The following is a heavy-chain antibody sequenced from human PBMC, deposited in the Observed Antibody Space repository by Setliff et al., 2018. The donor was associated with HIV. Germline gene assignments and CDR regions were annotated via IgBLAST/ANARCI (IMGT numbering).Heavy chain of an antibody. CDR2: GYYSGIT. CDR1: GGSISNYY. Sequence: SEILSLTCTVSGGSISNYYWSWIRQPPGKGLEWIGCGYYSGITHYDPSLKSRVSISVDASKNQFSLRLNSVTVADTAVYFCARSSRGSLRDLDYWGPGTLVTVSS. V-gene: IGHV4-59*08. D-gene: IGHD2-21*02. J-gene: IGHJ4*02. CDR3: ARSSRGSLRDLDY.